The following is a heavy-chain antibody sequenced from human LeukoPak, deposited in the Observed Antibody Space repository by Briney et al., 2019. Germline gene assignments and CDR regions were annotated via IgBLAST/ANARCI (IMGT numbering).Heavy chain of an antibody. V-gene: IGHV1-2*06. J-gene: IGHJ5*02. CDR1: GYTFTGYY. Sequence: ASVKVSCKAAGYTFTGYYMFWVRQAPGQGLEWMGRINPNSGGTNYAQKFQGRVTMTRDTSISTAYMEPSRLRSDDTAVYYCARGYCSGGSCYSVETWFDPWGQGTLVTVSS. CDR3: ARGYCSGGSCYSVETWFDP. CDR2: INPNSGGT. D-gene: IGHD2-15*01.